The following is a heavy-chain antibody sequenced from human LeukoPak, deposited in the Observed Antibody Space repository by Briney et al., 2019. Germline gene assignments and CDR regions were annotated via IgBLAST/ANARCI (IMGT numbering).Heavy chain of an antibody. J-gene: IGHJ4*02. CDR3: AKEFFSCGRRSTSCPLDS. V-gene: IGHV3-23*01. Sequence: QPGGSLRLSCAASGFTFSSYWMHWVRQTPGKGLEWVSRISGSGGSLSDNGGSTNYADSVKGRFTISRDNSENTVYLQMNSLRAEDTAVYYCAKEFFSCGRRSTSCPLDSWGQGTLVTVSS. D-gene: IGHD2-2*01. CDR2: ISGSGGSLSDNGGST. CDR1: GFTFSSYW.